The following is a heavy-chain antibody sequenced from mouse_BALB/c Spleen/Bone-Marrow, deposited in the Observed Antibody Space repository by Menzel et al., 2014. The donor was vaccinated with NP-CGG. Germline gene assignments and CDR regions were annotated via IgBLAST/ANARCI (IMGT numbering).Heavy chain of an antibody. J-gene: IGHJ2*02. D-gene: IGHD1-1*01. Sequence: EVKLQESGGGLVQPGGSLKLSCAASGFDFSRYWMSWVRQAPGKGLEWIGEINPDSSTINYTPSLKGKFTITRDNAKNTLYMQMSKVRSEDTALYYCARQGYYGKVDYWGQGTSLTVSS. CDR2: INPDSSTI. CDR3: ARQGYYGKVDY. CDR1: GFDFSRYW. V-gene: IGHV4-1*02.